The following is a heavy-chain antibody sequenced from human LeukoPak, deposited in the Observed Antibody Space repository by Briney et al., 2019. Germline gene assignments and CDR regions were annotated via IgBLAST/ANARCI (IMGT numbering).Heavy chain of an antibody. CDR1: GFIFGSYA. V-gene: IGHV3-23*01. CDR3: TKDDGSYGFDH. CDR2: LSGNGAKT. D-gene: IGHD5-18*01. Sequence: GGSLRLSCAASGFIFGSYAMNWVRQAPGKGLEWVSALSGNGAKTYYVDAVKGRFTISRDNSKNTLHLQMSSLRAEDTAVYYCTKDDGSYGFDHWGQGTLVTVSS. J-gene: IGHJ5*02.